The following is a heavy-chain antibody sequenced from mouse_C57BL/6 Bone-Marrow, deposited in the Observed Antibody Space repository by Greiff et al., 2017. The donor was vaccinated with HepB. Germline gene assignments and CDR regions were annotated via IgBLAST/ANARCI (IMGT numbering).Heavy chain of an antibody. Sequence: VQRVESGAELAKPGASVKLSCKASGYTFTSYWMHWVKQRPGQGLEWIGYINPSSGYTKYNQKFKDKATLTADKSSSTAYMQLSSLTYEDSAVYYCARSLTGAWFAYWGQGTLVTVSA. V-gene: IGHV1-7*01. D-gene: IGHD1-1*01. CDR3: ARSLTGAWFAY. CDR2: INPSSGYT. CDR1: GYTFTSYW. J-gene: IGHJ3*01.